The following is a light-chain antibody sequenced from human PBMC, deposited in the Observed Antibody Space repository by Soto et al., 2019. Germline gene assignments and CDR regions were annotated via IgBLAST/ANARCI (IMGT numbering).Light chain of an antibody. Sequence: EIVLTQSPGTLSLSPGERATLSCRASQSVSSSYLAWYQQKPAQAPRLLLYGASSRATGIPDRFSGSGSGTDFTLTISRLEPEDFAVYYCQQYGSSSWTFGQGTKVDIK. J-gene: IGKJ1*01. CDR2: GAS. V-gene: IGKV3-20*01. CDR3: QQYGSSSWT. CDR1: QSVSSSY.